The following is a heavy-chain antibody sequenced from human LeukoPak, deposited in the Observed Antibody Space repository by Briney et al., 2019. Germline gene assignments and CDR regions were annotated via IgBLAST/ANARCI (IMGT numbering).Heavy chain of an antibody. CDR2: IKQDGSEK. V-gene: IGHV3-7*03. CDR1: GFTFSSYW. Sequence: GGSLRLSCAASGFTFSSYWMSWVRQAPGKGLEWVANIKQDGSEKYYVDSVKGRFTISRDNAKNSLYLQMNSLRAEDTALYYCAREGQIQYDYYYYYYMDVWGKGTTVTVSS. CDR3: AREGQIQYDYYYYYYMDV. D-gene: IGHD4-11*01. J-gene: IGHJ6*03.